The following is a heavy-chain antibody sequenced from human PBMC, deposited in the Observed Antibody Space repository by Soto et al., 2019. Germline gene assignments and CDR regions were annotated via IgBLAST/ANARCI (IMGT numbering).Heavy chain of an antibody. CDR2: IYSGGST. J-gene: IGHJ6*02. CDR1: GFTVSSNY. V-gene: IGHV3-53*01. CDR3: ASLPPDPLDREYGMDV. D-gene: IGHD3-9*01. Sequence: GGSLRLSCAASGFTVSSNYMSWVRQAPGKGLEWVSVIYSGGSTYYADSVKGRFTISRDNSKNTLYLQMNSLRAEDTAVYYCASLPPDPLDREYGMDVWGQGTTVTVSS.